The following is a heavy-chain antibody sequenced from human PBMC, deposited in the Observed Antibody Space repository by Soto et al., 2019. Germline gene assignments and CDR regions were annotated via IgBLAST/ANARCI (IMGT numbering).Heavy chain of an antibody. J-gene: IGHJ6*02. Sequence: SETLSLTCTVSGDSISSYYWSWIRQPPGKGLEWISYIYYSGSTNYNPSLKSRVIISVDTSKHQFSLKLSSVTAADTAVYYCARARYNWNYGDYYYGMDVWGQGTTVTVSS. CDR2: IYYSGST. CDR3: ARARYNWNYGDYYYGMDV. CDR1: GDSISSYY. D-gene: IGHD1-7*01. V-gene: IGHV4-59*01.